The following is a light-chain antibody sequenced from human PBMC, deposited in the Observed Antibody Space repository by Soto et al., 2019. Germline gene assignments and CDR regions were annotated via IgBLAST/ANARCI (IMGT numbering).Light chain of an antibody. J-gene: IGKJ1*01. CDR3: QQYNNWPPT. Sequence: EIVMPQSPATLSVSPGERATLSCRASQSVSSNLARYQQKPGQAPRLLIYGASTRATGIPARFSGSGSGTEFTLPISSLQSEDFAVYYCQQYNNWPPTFGQGTKVEIK. V-gene: IGKV3-15*01. CDR2: GAS. CDR1: QSVSSN.